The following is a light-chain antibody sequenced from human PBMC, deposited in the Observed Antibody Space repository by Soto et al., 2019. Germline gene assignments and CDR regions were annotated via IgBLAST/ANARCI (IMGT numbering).Light chain of an antibody. CDR3: QQSYRSPVT. J-gene: IGKJ4*01. CDR2: STS. V-gene: IGKV1-39*01. Sequence: DIQMTQSPSTLSASVGDRVTITCRASQDIRSFLNWYQQKPGKAPKLLIYSTSNLQSGVPSRFSGGASGADFTLTISSLQPEDFATYFCQQSYRSPVTFGGGTKVDI. CDR1: QDIRSF.